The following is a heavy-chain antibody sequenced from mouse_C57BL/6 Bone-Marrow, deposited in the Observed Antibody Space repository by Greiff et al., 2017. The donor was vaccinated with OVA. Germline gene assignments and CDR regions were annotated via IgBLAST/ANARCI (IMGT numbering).Heavy chain of an antibody. D-gene: IGHD4-1*01. CDR3: ARHEAGTDYYAMDY. Sequence: EVNVVESGGGLVQPGGSLKLSCAASGFTFSDYYMYWVRQTPEKRLEWVAYISNGGGSTYYPDTVKGRFTISRDNAKNTLYLQMSRLKSEDTAMYYCARHEAGTDYYAMDYWGQGTSVTVSS. CDR1: GFTFSDYY. V-gene: IGHV5-12*01. CDR2: ISNGGGST. J-gene: IGHJ4*01.